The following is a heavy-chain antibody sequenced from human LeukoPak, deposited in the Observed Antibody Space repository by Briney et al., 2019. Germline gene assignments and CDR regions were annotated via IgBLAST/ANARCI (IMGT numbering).Heavy chain of an antibody. CDR1: GFTFSTCA. D-gene: IGHD2-2*01. J-gene: IGHJ3*02. CDR3: ARAEDCSSTSCPRAFDI. CDR2: INTDGSNT. V-gene: IGHV3-74*01. Sequence: GGSLRLSCAASGFTFSTCAMSWVRQAPGKGLVWVSRINTDGSNTNYADSVKGRFTISRDNAENTLYLQMNSLRVEDTAVYYCARAEDCSSTSCPRAFDIWGQGTMVTVSS.